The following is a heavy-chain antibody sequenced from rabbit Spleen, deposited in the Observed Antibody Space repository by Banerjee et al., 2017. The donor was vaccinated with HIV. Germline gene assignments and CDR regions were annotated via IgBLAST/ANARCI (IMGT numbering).Heavy chain of an antibody. CDR1: GIDFTKYY. CDR3: ARAIVPWLGLTRLDL. D-gene: IGHD4-1*01. J-gene: IGHJ3*01. V-gene: IGHV1S43*01. Sequence: QSLEESGGDLVKPGASLTLTCKASGIDFTKYYITWVRQAPGKGLEWIGIIYAAKGSTDYASWVNGRFTISSDNAQSTVDLKMTSLTAADTATYFCARAIVPWLGLTRLDLWGPGTLVT. CDR2: IYAAKGST.